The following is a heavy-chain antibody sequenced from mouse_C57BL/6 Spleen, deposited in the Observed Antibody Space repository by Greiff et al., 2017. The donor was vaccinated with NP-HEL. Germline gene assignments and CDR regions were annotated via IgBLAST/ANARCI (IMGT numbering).Heavy chain of an antibody. D-gene: IGHD1-1*01. CDR3: ARGFITTD. CDR1: GYTFTSYW. J-gene: IGHJ2*01. Sequence: QVQLQQPGAELVRPGSSVKLSCKASGYTFTSYWMHWVKQRPIQGLEWIGNIDPSDSETPYNQKFKDKATLTVDKSSSTAYMQLSSLTSEDSAVYYCARGFITTDWGQGTTLTVSS. V-gene: IGHV1-52*01. CDR2: IDPSDSET.